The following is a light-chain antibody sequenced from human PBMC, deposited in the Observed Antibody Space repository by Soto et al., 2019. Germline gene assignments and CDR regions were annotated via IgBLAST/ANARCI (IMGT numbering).Light chain of an antibody. V-gene: IGKV2-28*01. J-gene: IGKJ2*01. CDR1: QSLLHSNGYNY. CDR3: MQALQTPYT. Sequence: DIVMTQSPLSLPVTPGGPASISCRSSQSLLHSNGYNYLDWNLQKPGQSPQLLIYLGSNRAAGVPDRFSGSGSGTDFTLKISRVEAEDVGVYYCMQALQTPYTFGQGTKLEIK. CDR2: LGS.